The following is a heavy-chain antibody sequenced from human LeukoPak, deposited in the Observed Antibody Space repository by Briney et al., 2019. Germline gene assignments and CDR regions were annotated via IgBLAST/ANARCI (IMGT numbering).Heavy chain of an antibody. J-gene: IGHJ4*02. CDR3: ATIVVVSGQASDY. D-gene: IGHD2-21*02. CDR1: GGTFNSYA. CDR2: ITPNVGIL. V-gene: IGHV1-69*04. Sequence: SVKVSCKASGGTFNSYAFSWVRQAPGQGLERMGRITPNVGILNYAQQFQACVTITADESTSTVYLELSRLRSEDTAVYYCATIVVVSGQASDYWGQGTLVTVSS.